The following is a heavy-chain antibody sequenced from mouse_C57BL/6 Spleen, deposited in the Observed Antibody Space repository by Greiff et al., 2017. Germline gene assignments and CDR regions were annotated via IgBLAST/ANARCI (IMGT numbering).Heavy chain of an antibody. Sequence: VQLQQPGTVLARPGASVKMSCKTSGYTFTSYWMHWVKQRPGQGLEWIGAIHPANSDTSYNQKFKGKAKLTVVTSASTAYMERSSLTNEDSSVYYCTRPDYYGSSHWYFDVWGTGATVTVSS. CDR1: GYTFTSYW. D-gene: IGHD1-1*01. CDR3: TRPDYYGSSHWYFDV. CDR2: IHPANSDT. V-gene: IGHV1-5*01. J-gene: IGHJ1*03.